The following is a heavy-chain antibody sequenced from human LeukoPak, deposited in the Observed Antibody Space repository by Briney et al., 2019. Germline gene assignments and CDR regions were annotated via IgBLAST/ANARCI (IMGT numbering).Heavy chain of an antibody. CDR2: ISACNGDT. CDR1: GYTFTSHG. CDR3: ARDPSNTSGYYAYLDY. V-gene: IGHV1-18*01. D-gene: IGHD3-3*01. Sequence: GASVKVSCKASGYTFTSHGISWVRQAPGQGLEWMGWISACNGDTKYAQKTQGRVTMTTDASTSAAYMELRSLRSDDTAVYYCARDPSNTSGYYAYLDYWGQGSLVTVSS. J-gene: IGHJ4*02.